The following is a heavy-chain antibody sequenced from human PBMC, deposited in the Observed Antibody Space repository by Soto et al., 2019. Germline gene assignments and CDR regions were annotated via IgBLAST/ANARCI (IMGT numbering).Heavy chain of an antibody. J-gene: IGHJ6*02. CDR1: GFTFSRHW. D-gene: IGHD2-8*01. CDR3: ARVRDIILMVQCTVDEGKDV. V-gene: IGHV3-74*01. CDR2: INSEGTDT. Sequence: GGSLRLSCGASGFTFSRHWIHCVSQAPGKGLVWVSRINSEGTDTDYADSVKGRFTISRDNAKNTLYLQMNSLKSEDTAVYYCARVRDIILMVQCTVDEGKDVWGRGTNFAVSS.